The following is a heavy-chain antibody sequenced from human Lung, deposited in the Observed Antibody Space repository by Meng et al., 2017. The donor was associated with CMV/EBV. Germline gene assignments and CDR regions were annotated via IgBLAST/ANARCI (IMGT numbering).Heavy chain of an antibody. D-gene: IGHD2-15*01. Sequence: GGXLRRXXEAPTFTFNTYPMHGVPQAPGKGLQSVAVISYVGNNKLYGDSVKGRFTISSNNSENTLHLEMNSLRTDDTAVNYCVRGPSPTMNTRGACDYWGRGXLVTVSS. CDR3: VRGPSPTMNTRGACDY. V-gene: IGHV3-30-3*01. CDR2: ISYVGNNK. J-gene: IGHJ4*02. CDR1: TFTFNTYP.